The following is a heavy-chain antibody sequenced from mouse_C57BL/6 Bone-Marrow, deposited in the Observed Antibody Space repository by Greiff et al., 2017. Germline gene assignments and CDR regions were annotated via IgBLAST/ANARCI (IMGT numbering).Heavy chain of an antibody. CDR1: GYTFTSYW. CDR3: ARDYYGSSGAMDY. D-gene: IGHD1-1*01. V-gene: IGHV1-69*01. Sequence: QVQLQQPGAELVMPGASVKLSCKASGYTFTSYWMHWVKQRPGQGLEWIGEIDPSDSYTNYNQKFKGKSTLTVDKSSSTAYMQLSSLTSEDSEVYYCARDYYGSSGAMDYWGQGTSVTVSA. J-gene: IGHJ4*01. CDR2: IDPSDSYT.